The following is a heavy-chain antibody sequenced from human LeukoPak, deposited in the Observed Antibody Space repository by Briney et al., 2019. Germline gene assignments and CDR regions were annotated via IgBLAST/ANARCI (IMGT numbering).Heavy chain of an antibody. CDR1: GFTFSSYS. J-gene: IGHJ4*02. Sequence: PGGSLRLXCASPGFTFSSYSMNWVRQAPGKGLEWVSYISSSGTTISYADSVKGRFTISRDSTRNSLYLQMNSLRVEDTAIYYCARDLKGYSSSGGVDFWGQGTLVTVSS. CDR2: ISSSGTTI. V-gene: IGHV3-48*01. CDR3: ARDLKGYSSSGGVDF. D-gene: IGHD6-13*01.